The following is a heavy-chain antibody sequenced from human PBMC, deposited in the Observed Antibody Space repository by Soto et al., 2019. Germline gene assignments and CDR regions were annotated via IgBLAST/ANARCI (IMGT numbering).Heavy chain of an antibody. D-gene: IGHD2-15*01. V-gene: IGHV5-51*03. CDR2: IYPGDSDT. CDR3: ARRAETSYFSGGSCSYYFDS. J-gene: IGHJ4*01. CDR1: EYDYTTYW. Sequence: GESLKISCKVSEYDYTTYWIGWVRQMPGKGLEWMGIIYPGDSDTRYNPSFQDRVTISADRSISTAYLQWSSLKASDTAIYFCARRAETSYFSGGSCSYYFDSWCPGIPVTV.